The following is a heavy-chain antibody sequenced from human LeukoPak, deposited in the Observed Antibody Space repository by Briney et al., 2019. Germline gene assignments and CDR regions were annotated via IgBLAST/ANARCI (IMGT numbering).Heavy chain of an antibody. CDR1: GFSLSRNG. CDR2: ILSDGSYE. J-gene: IGHJ4*02. D-gene: IGHD2-2*01. Sequence: QSGGSLRLSCATSGFSLSRNGMHWVRQAPGQGLEWVAFILSDGSYEYYADSVEGRFTISRDNSKNTLYLQMNSLRAEDTAMYYCARDRSSTTGGWRYFDYWGQGTLVTVSS. V-gene: IGHV3-30*02. CDR3: ARDRSSTTGGWRYFDY.